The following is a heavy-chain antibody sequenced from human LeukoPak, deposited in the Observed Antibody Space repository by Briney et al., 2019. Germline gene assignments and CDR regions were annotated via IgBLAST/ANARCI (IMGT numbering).Heavy chain of an antibody. D-gene: IGHD2-2*01. CDR2: ISYDGSNK. CDR3: AKLGYCSSTSCPTPIFDY. Sequence: GGSLGLSCAASGFTFSSYAMHWVRQAPGKGLEWVAVISYDGSNKYYADSVKGRFTISRDNSKNTLYLQMNSLRAEDTAVYYCAKLGYCSSTSCPTPIFDYWGQGTLVTVSS. V-gene: IGHV3-30*18. J-gene: IGHJ4*02. CDR1: GFTFSSYA.